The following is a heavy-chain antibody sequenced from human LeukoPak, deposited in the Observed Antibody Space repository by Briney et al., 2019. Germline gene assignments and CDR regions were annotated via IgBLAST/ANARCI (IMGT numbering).Heavy chain of an antibody. CDR3: ARETVIASSYDY. J-gene: IGHJ4*02. Sequence: GESLRISCKGSGYSFSSYWISWVRQMPGKGLEWMGRIDPGDSFTKYRPSLEGRVTISADKSLSTVYLQWSSLKASDTAIYYCARETVIASSYDYWGQGILVIVSS. CDR2: IDPGDSFT. D-gene: IGHD2-21*01. V-gene: IGHV5-10-1*01. CDR1: GYSFSSYW.